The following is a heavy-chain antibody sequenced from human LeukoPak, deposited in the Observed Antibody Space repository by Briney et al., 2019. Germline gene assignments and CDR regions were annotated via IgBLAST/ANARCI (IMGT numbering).Heavy chain of an antibody. Sequence: PGGSLRLSCAASGFTFSNYWMHWVRQAPGKGLVWVSRLNSDGSSTNYADSVRGRFTISRDNSKNTLYLQMNSLRGEDTAVYYCARADIETYQQLWGQGTLVIVSS. D-gene: IGHD2-15*01. CDR1: GFTFSNYW. CDR2: LNSDGSST. CDR3: ARADIETYQQL. V-gene: IGHV3-74*01. J-gene: IGHJ4*02.